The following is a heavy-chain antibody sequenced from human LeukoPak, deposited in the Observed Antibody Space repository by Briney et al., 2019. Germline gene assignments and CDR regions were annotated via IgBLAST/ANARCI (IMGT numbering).Heavy chain of an antibody. J-gene: IGHJ5*02. CDR1: GGSISSSSYY. V-gene: IGHV4-39*07. CDR2: IYYSGST. D-gene: IGHD3-22*01. CDR3: ARGVNPVYYYDSSGYPNWFDP. Sequence: SETLSLTCTVSGGSISSSSYYWGWLRQPPGKGLEGIGSIYYSGSTYYNPSLKSRVTISVDTSKNQFSLKLRSVTAADTAVYYCARGVNPVYYYDSSGYPNWFDPWGQGTLVTVSS.